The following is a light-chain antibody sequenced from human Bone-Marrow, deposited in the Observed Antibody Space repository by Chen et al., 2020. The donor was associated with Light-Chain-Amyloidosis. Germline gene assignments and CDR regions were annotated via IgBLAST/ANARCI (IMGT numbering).Light chain of an antibody. J-gene: IGLJ2*01. Sequence: SYELTQPPSVSVSPGQTARITCSGDDLPTKYAYWYQQKPGPAPVLVIRRDTERPSGISERFSGSSSGTTATLTISGVQAEDEAYYHCQSADSSGTYEVIFGGGTKLTVL. V-gene: IGLV3-25*03. CDR2: RDT. CDR1: DLPTKY. CDR3: QSADSSGTYEVI.